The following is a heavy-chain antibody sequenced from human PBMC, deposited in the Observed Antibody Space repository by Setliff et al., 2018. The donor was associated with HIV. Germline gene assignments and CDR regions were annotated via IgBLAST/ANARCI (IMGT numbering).Heavy chain of an antibody. CDR2: VDPEDDKT. CDR3: VTGEGLRF. V-gene: IGHV1-69-2*01. J-gene: IGHJ4*02. CDR1: GYTFSDYY. Sequence: ASVKVSCKVSGYTFSDYYMHWVQQAPGKGLEWMGLVDPEDDKTIYAEKFQGRVTMTTATSSDTAYLYLSSLRSEDTAVYYCVTGEGLRFWGQGTLVTVSS. D-gene: IGHD2-15*01.